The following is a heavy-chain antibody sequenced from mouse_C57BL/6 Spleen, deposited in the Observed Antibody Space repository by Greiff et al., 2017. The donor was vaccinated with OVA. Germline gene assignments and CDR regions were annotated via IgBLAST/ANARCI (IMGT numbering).Heavy chain of an antibody. CDR2: INPSTGGT. V-gene: IGHV1-42*01. Sequence: VQLKQSGPELVKPGASVKISCKASGYSFTGYYMNWVKQSPEKSLEWIGEINPSTGGTTYNQKFKAKATLTVDKSSSTAYMQLKSLTSEDSAVYYCARSLGGWYFDVWGTGTTVTVSS. CDR1: GYSFTGYY. CDR3: ARSLGGWYFDV. D-gene: IGHD4-1*01. J-gene: IGHJ1*03.